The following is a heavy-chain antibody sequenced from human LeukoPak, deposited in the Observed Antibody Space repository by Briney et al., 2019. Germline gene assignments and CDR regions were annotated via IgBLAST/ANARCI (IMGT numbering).Heavy chain of an antibody. V-gene: IGHV1-18*01. CDR1: GYTFTSYG. D-gene: IGHD2-15*01. J-gene: IGHJ3*02. Sequence: ASVKVSCKASGYTFTSYGISWVRQAPGQGLEWMGWISAYNGNTKYAQKLQGRVTMTTDTSTSTAYMELRSLRSDDTAVYYCARDKVVVAATDAFDIWGQGTMVTVSS. CDR3: ARDKVVVAATDAFDI. CDR2: ISAYNGNT.